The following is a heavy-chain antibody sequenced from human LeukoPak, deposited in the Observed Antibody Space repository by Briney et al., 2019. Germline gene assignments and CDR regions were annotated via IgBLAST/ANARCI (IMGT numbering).Heavy chain of an antibody. CDR3: ARNIWFGESADAFDI. V-gene: IGHV1-2*02. Sequence: GASVTVSCKASGYTFTVYYMHWVRQAPGQGLEWMGWINPNSGGTNYAQKFQGRVTMTRDKSIRTAYMELSRLTSDDTAVYYCARNIWFGESADAFDIWGQGTMVTVSS. CDR1: GYTFTVYY. J-gene: IGHJ3*02. D-gene: IGHD3-10*01. CDR2: INPNSGGT.